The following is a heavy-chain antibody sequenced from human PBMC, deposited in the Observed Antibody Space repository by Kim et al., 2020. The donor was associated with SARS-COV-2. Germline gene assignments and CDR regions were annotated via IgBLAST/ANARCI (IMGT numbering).Heavy chain of an antibody. V-gene: IGHV3-15*01. CDR3: TTDNAAAADFDY. CDR2: IKSKTDGGTT. CDR1: GFTISNAW. J-gene: IGHJ4*02. D-gene: IGHD6-13*01. Sequence: GGSLRLSCAASGFTISNAWMSWVRQAPGKGMEWVGRIKSKTDGGTTDYAAPVKGRFTISRDDSKNTQYLQMNSLKTEDTAVYYCTTDNAAAADFDYWGQRALGTVSS.